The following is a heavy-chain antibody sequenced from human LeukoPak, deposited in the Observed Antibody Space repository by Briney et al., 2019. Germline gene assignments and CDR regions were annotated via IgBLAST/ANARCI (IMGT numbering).Heavy chain of an antibody. Sequence: ASVKVSCKVSGYTLTELSMHWVRQAPGKGLEWMGGFDPEDGETIYAQKFQGRVTLTEDTSTDTAYMELSSLRSEDTAVYYCATDGGSGSYPPLYWGQGTLVTVSS. D-gene: IGHD1-26*01. CDR2: FDPEDGET. V-gene: IGHV1-24*01. J-gene: IGHJ4*02. CDR3: ATDGGSGSYPPLY. CDR1: GYTLTELS.